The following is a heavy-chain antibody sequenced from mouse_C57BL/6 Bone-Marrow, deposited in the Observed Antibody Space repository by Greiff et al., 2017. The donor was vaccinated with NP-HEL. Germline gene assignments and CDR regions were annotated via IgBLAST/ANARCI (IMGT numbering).Heavy chain of an antibody. V-gene: IGHV2-5*01. CDR1: GFSLTSYG. CDR3: AKMNWDYWYLEV. Sequence: VQLQQSGPGLVQPSPSLSITCTVSGFSLTSYGVHWVRQSPGKGLEWLGVIWRGGSTDYNAAFMFRLSITKDNSKSKISFKMNSLQAADTAIYYCAKMNWDYWYLEVWGTGTTVTVSS. J-gene: IGHJ1*03. D-gene: IGHD4-1*01. CDR2: IWRGGST.